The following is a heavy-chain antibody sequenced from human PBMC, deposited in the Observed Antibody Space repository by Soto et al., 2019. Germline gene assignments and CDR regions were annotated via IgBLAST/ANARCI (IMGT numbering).Heavy chain of an antibody. Sequence: ASVKVSCKASGYTFTSYGISWVRQAPGQGLEWMGWISAYNGNTNYAQKLQGRVTMTTDTSTSTAYMELSSLRSEDTAVYYCARGHLAVVPVASWYFYMDVWGKGTTVTVSS. D-gene: IGHD2-2*01. V-gene: IGHV1-18*01. CDR1: GYTFTSYG. J-gene: IGHJ6*03. CDR3: ARGHLAVVPVASWYFYMDV. CDR2: ISAYNGNT.